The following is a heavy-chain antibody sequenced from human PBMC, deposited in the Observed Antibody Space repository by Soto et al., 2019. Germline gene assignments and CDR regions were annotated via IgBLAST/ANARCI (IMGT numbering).Heavy chain of an antibody. CDR3: ARGPISVVPAASYYYYYYMDV. Sequence: GASVKVSCKASGYTFTSYDINWVRQATGQGHEWKGWMNPNSGNTGYAQKFQGRVTMTRNTSISTAYMELSSLRSEDTAVYYCARGPISVVPAASYYYYYYMDVWGKGTTVTXSS. J-gene: IGHJ6*03. V-gene: IGHV1-8*01. D-gene: IGHD2-2*01. CDR1: GYTFTSYD. CDR2: MNPNSGNT.